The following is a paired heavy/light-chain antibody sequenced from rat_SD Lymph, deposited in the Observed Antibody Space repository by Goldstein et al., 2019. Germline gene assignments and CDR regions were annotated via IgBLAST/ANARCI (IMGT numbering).Light chain of an antibody. Sequence: EIVLTQSPTTMAASPGEKVTLNCLASSSVSYMNWYQQKSGASPKLWIYGTSNLASGVPNRFSGSGSGTSYSLTISSMEAEDVATYYCLQLSSYPLTFGSGTKLEIK. CDR1: SSVSY. J-gene: IGKJ5*01. CDR2: GTS. CDR3: LQLSSYPLT. V-gene: IGKV4S18*01.
Heavy chain of an antibody. J-gene: IGHJ2*01. CDR2: IDPEDGET. CDR1: GYSITDYL. CDR3: ARSDYYSSYSYYFDY. D-gene: IGHD1-2*01. V-gene: IGHV1-8*01. Sequence: EVQLQQSGPELRRPGSSVKLSCKASGYSITDYLMHWVKHRPEHGLEWIGWIDPEDGETKYAQKFQSKATLTADTSSNTAYMQLSSLTSEDTATYFCARSDYYSSYSYYFDYWGQGVMVTVSS.